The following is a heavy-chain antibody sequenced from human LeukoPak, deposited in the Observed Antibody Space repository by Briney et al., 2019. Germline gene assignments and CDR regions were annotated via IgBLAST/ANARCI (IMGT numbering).Heavy chain of an antibody. V-gene: IGHV3-7*01. D-gene: IGHD2-15*01. J-gene: IGHJ4*02. CDR1: GFSFSAYW. CDR2: INPAGSET. CDR3: AGFGYVAAVDV. Sequence: PGGSLRLSCAASGFSFSAYWMTWVRQAPGTGLEWVANINPAGSETYYVDPVKGRFSISRDNAKNLVYLQMSSLRAEDTAVYHCAGFGYVAAVDVWGQGTPVTVSS.